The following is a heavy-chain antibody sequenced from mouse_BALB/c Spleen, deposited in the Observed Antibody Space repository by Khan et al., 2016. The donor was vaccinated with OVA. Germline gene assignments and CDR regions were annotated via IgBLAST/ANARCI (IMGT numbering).Heavy chain of an antibody. V-gene: IGHV5-6*01. D-gene: IGHD1-1*01. Sequence: EVELVESGGDLVKPGGSLKLSCAASGFTFSTYGMSWVRQTPDKRLEWVAAISSGGSYTYYPDSVKGRFTISRDNAKNTLNLQMSSLKSEDTAMYYCTRHAYYYNSEGFAYWGQGTLVTVSA. CDR2: ISSGGSYT. CDR3: TRHAYYYNSEGFAY. CDR1: GFTFSTYG. J-gene: IGHJ3*01.